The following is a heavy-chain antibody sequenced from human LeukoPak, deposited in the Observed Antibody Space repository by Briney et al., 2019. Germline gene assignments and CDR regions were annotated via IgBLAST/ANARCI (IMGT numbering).Heavy chain of an antibody. J-gene: IGHJ4*02. CDR2: INAGNGNT. Sequence: ASVKVSCKASGYTFTSYAMHWVRQAPGQRLEWMGWINAGNGNTKYSQKFQGRVTITRDTSASTAYMELSSLRSEDTAVYYCARDLIYYDILTGLDYWGQGTLVTVSS. CDR3: ARDLIYYDILTGLDY. CDR1: GYTFTSYA. D-gene: IGHD3-9*01. V-gene: IGHV1-3*01.